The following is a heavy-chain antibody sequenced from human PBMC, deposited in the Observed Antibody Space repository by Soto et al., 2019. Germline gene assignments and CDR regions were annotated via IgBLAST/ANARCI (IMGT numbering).Heavy chain of an antibody. CDR3: ARVTAYRAGDCYSVDY. Sequence: SETLSLTCTVSGGSISSYYWSWIRQPPGKGLEWIGYIYYSGSTNYNPSLKSRVTISVDTSKNQFSLKLSSVTAADTAVYYCARVTAYRAGDCYSVDYWGQETLVTVSS. J-gene: IGHJ4*02. V-gene: IGHV4-59*01. CDR1: GGSISSYY. CDR2: IYYSGST. D-gene: IGHD2-21*02.